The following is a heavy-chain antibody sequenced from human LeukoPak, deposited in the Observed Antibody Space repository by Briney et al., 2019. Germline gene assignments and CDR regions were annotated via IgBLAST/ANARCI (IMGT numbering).Heavy chain of an antibody. V-gene: IGHV3-53*01. CDR2: IYSGGST. CDR3: AVQLWLSYFDY. D-gene: IGHD5-18*01. CDR1: GFTVSTTN. Sequence: PGGPLKLSFEASGFTVSTTNMTWAPQAPGRGLEWVSVIYSGGSTYYADSVKGRFTISRDNSKNTLYLQMNSLRAEDTAVYYCAVQLWLSYFDYWGQGTLVTVSS. J-gene: IGHJ4*02.